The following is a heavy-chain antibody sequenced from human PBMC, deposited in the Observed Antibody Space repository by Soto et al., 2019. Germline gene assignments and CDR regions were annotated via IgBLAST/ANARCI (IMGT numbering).Heavy chain of an antibody. CDR1: GYSFTHYW. D-gene: IGHD4-4*01. V-gene: IGHV5-51*01. CDR2: IYPVDSET. J-gene: IGHJ4*02. CDR3: ARQDYSNSAGY. Sequence: GSLKISCKGSGYSFTHYWIGWVRQMPGKGLEWMGIIYPVDSETKYSPSFQGQVTMSADRSIGTAYLQWSSLKASDTAMYYCARQDYSNSAGYRGQGTLVTVSS.